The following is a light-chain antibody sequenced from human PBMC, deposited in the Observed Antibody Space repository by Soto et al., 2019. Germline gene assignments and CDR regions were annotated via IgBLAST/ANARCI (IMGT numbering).Light chain of an antibody. CDR1: QSVPKNY. J-gene: IGKJ4*01. V-gene: IGKV3-20*01. CDR3: QQYATAPLT. CDR2: EVS. Sequence: EIVLTQSPGTLSLSPGEGATLSCRASQSVPKNYLGWYKQKTGQAPRLLIYEVSNRATDVPGRFSGSGSETDFTLTISGLEPEDFAVYYCQQYATAPLTFGGGTKLEIK.